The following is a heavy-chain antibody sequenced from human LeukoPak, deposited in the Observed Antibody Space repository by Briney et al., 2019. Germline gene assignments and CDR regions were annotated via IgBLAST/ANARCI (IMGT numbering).Heavy chain of an antibody. J-gene: IGHJ4*02. CDR2: IFHGEST. CDR1: GGSISRSNW. Sequence: SETLSLTCAVSGGSISRSNWWSWVRQPPGKGLEWIGEIFHGESTHYNPSLKSRVTISVDKSENQFSLNLTSVTAADTAVYYCARRNWNDGIDYWGQGTLVTVSS. CDR3: ARRNWNDGIDY. D-gene: IGHD1-1*01. V-gene: IGHV4-4*02.